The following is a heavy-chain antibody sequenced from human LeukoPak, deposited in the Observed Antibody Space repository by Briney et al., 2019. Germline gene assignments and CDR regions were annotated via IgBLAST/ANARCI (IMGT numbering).Heavy chain of an antibody. V-gene: IGHV3-7*04. D-gene: IGHD2-15*01. CDR3: ARVRGGYCSGGNCYSAFDI. Sequence: GGSLRLSCAVSGFTFSTYWMSWVRQAPGKGLECVANIKQDGSEKYYVDSVKGRFTISRDNAQNSLYLQMNSLRAEDTAVYYCARVRGGYCSGGNCYSAFDIWGQGTMVTVSS. CDR1: GFTFSTYW. J-gene: IGHJ3*02. CDR2: IKQDGSEK.